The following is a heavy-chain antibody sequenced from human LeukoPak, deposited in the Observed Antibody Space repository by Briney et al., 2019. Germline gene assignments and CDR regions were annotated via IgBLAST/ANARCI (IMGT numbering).Heavy chain of an antibody. Sequence: ASVKVSCKASGCTFTSYDINWVRQATGQGLEWMGWMNPNSGNTGYAQKFQGRVTITRNTSISTAYMELSSLRSEDTAVYYCARDMGHYDFWSGYYYYYYYMDVWGKGTTVTVSS. D-gene: IGHD3-3*01. V-gene: IGHV1-8*03. CDR3: ARDMGHYDFWSGYYYYYYYMDV. CDR1: GCTFTSYD. J-gene: IGHJ6*03. CDR2: MNPNSGNT.